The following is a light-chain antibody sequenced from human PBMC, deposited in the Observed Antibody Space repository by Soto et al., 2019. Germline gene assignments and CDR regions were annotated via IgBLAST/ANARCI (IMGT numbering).Light chain of an antibody. V-gene: IGLV2-11*01. Sequence: QSALTQSRSVSGSPGQSVTISCTGTSSDVGGYNFVSWYQQYPGKAPKLIIYDVTKRPSGVPDRFSGSKSGNTASLTISGLQAEDETDYYCCSYAGSPTFGYVIFGGGTQLTVL. CDR3: CSYAGSPTFGYVI. J-gene: IGLJ2*01. CDR1: SSDVGGYNF. CDR2: DVT.